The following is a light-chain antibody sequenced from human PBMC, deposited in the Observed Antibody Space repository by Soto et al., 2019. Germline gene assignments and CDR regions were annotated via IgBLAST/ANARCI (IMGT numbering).Light chain of an antibody. CDR1: SSDIGGYNY. J-gene: IGLJ1*01. CDR3: SSYTSSSTSV. CDR2: EVN. V-gene: IGLV2-14*01. Sequence: QSALTQPASVSGSPGQSITLSCTGTSSDIGGYNYVSWYQQHPGEAPKLMIFEVNNRPSGVSHRFSGSKSGNTASLTISGLQAEDEADYYCSSYTSSSTSVFGGGTEVTVL.